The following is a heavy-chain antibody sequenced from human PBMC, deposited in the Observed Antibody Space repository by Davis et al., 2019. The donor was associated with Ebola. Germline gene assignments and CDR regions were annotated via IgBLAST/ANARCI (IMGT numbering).Heavy chain of an antibody. CDR3: ARGLAVTADAFDL. CDR1: GFTFSSYA. CDR2: ISFAGSTE. Sequence: PGGSLRLSCAASGFTFSSYAIHWVRQAPGKGLEWVALISFAGSTEFYVESVKGRFTISGDISKNTLYLQMNSLRSEDTATYFCARGLAVTADAFDLWGQGTLVTVSP. J-gene: IGHJ3*01. V-gene: IGHV3-30-3*01. D-gene: IGHD6-19*01.